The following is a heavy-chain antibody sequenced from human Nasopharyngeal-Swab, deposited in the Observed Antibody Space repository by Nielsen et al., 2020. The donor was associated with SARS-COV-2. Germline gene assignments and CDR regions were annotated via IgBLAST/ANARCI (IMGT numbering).Heavy chain of an antibody. J-gene: IGHJ4*02. D-gene: IGHD6-19*01. V-gene: IGHV2-5*02. CDR1: GFSLSTSGVG. CDR2: IYWDDDK. Sequence: SGPTLVHPPQTLTLTCTFSGFSLSTSGVGVGWIRQPPGKALEWLALIYWDDDKRYSPSLKSRLTITKDTSNNQVVLTLTNMDPVDTATYYCAHSALGYSSGWELDYWGQGTLVTVSS. CDR3: AHSALGYSSGWELDY.